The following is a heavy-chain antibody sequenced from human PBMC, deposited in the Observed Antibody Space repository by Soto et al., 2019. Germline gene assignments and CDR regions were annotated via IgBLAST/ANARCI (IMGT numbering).Heavy chain of an antibody. Sequence: SETLSLTCTVSGGSISSSSYYWGWIRQPPGKGLEWIGSIYYSGRTYYNPSLKRRVTISVDTSKNQFSLKLSSVTAADTAVYYCARHLKPTYYYGSGSYWFDPWGQGTLVTVSS. D-gene: IGHD3-10*01. CDR2: IYYSGRT. CDR1: GGSISSSSYY. J-gene: IGHJ5*02. V-gene: IGHV4-39*01. CDR3: ARHLKPTYYYGSGSYWFDP.